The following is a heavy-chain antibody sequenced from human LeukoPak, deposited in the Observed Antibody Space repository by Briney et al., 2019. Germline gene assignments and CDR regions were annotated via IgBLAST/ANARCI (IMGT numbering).Heavy chain of an antibody. J-gene: IGHJ4*02. D-gene: IGHD2-15*01. Sequence: GGSLRLSCAASVFTFSSYAMSWVRQAPGKGLEWVSAISGSGGSTYYADSVKGRFTISRDNSKNTLYLQMNSLRAEDTAVYYCAKDPYCSGGSCYSYYFDYWGQGTLVTVSS. V-gene: IGHV3-23*01. CDR3: AKDPYCSGGSCYSYYFDY. CDR2: ISGSGGST. CDR1: VFTFSSYA.